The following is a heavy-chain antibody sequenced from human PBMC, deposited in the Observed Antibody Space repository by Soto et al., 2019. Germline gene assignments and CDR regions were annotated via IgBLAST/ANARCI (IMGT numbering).Heavy chain of an antibody. CDR3: AKDRKVGKPARPPFDY. CDR1: GFTFSSYA. CDR2: ISGSGGST. V-gene: IGHV3-23*01. D-gene: IGHD1-1*01. J-gene: IGHJ4*02. Sequence: GGSLRLSCAASGFTFSSYAMSWVRQAPGKGLEWVSAISGSGGSTYYADSVKGRFTISRDNSKNTLYLQMNSLRAEDTAVYYCAKDRKVGKPARPPFDYWGQGTLVTVSS.